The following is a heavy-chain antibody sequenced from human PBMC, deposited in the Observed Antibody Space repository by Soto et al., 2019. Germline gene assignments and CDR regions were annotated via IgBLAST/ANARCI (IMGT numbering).Heavy chain of an antibody. Sequence: PSETLSLTCAVYGGSFSGYYWSWIRQPPGKGLEWIGEINHSGSTNYNPSLKSRVTISVDTSKNQFSLKLSSVTAADTAVYYCARGHTIFGVVITPYYYYMDVWGKGTTVTVSS. CDR2: INHSGST. CDR1: GGSFSGYY. CDR3: ARGHTIFGVVITPYYYYMDV. D-gene: IGHD3-3*01. J-gene: IGHJ6*03. V-gene: IGHV4-34*01.